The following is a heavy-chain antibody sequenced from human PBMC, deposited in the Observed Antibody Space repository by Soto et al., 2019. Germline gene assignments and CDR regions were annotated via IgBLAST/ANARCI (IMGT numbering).Heavy chain of an antibody. CDR3: VGGQYYFDY. V-gene: IGHV3-30*03. CDR1: GFPFTSYG. Sequence: QVQLVESGGGVVQPGRSLRLSCAASGFPFTSYGMHWVREGPDKGLDWVAIISYDGSDKYYADCVKGRFTISRDNSKNALYLQMNSLRPEDTALYYCVGGQYYFDYRGQVTLVRVCS. CDR2: ISYDGSDK. J-gene: IGHJ4*02. D-gene: IGHD3-10*01.